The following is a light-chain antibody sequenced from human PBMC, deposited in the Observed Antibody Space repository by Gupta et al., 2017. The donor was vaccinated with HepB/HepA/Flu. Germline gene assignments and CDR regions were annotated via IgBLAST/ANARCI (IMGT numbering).Light chain of an antibody. J-gene: IGKJ5*01. CDR2: GTS. V-gene: IGKV3-20*01. Sequence: EIVLTQSPGTLSLSPGERATLSCRASQSINSNSLAWCQQKPGQAPRLLIYGTSSRATGIPDRFSGGGSGTDFTLTISRLEPEDFAVYYCQQDGRLPITFGQGTRLEIK. CDR1: QSINSNS. CDR3: QQDGRLPIT.